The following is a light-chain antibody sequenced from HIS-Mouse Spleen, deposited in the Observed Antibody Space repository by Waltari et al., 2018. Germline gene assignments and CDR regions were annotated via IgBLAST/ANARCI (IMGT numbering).Light chain of an antibody. V-gene: IGLV3-25*03. Sequence: SYELTQPPSVSVSPGQTARITCSGDALPKQYAYWYQQKPGQAPVLVLYKDSERPSGITERFSGSSSGTTVTLTISGVQAEDEADYYCQSADSSGTYRVVFGGGTKLTVL. CDR1: ALPKQY. CDR3: QSADSSGTYRVV. CDR2: KDS. J-gene: IGLJ2*01.